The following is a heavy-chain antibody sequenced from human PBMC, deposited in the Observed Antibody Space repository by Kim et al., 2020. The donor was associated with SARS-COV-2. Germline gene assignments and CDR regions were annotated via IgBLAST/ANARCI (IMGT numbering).Heavy chain of an antibody. V-gene: IGHV3-30*04. CDR2: ISYDGSNK. CDR3: ARKIGAFDI. J-gene: IGHJ3*02. CDR1: GFTFSSYA. Sequence: GGSLRLSCAASGFTFSSYAMHWVRQAPGKGLEWVAVISYDGSNKYYADSVKGRFTISRDNSKNTLYLQMNSLRAEDTAVYYCARKIGAFDIWGQGTMVTV.